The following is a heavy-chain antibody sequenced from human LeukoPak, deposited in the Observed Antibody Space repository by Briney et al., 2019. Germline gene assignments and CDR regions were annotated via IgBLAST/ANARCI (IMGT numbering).Heavy chain of an antibody. CDR2: IIPIFGTA. V-gene: IGHV1-69*05. J-gene: IGHJ4*02. CDR1: GGTFSSYA. Sequence: SVRVSCKASGGTFSSYAISWVRQAPGQGLEWMGRIIPIFGTANYAQKFQGRVTITTDESTSTAYMELSSLRSEDTAVYYCARNEEWWSPFDYWGQGTLVTVSS. CDR3: ARNEEWWSPFDY. D-gene: IGHD2-15*01.